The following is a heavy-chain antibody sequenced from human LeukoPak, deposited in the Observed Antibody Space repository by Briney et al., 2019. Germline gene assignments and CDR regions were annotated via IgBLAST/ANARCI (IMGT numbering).Heavy chain of an antibody. J-gene: IGHJ4*02. V-gene: IGHV1-46*02. CDR3: AKSEVGAISWVH. Sequence: SVQVSHKPSVYTLHHYYMHWVRQAPAPAREGMGIINPSGLSTSYEQKFHRRVSITRDTSTSTVSMELSSLRSEDTAVYYCAKSEVGAISWVHRGQGTLVIVSS. CDR1: VYTLHHYY. CDR2: INPSGLST. D-gene: IGHD1-26*01.